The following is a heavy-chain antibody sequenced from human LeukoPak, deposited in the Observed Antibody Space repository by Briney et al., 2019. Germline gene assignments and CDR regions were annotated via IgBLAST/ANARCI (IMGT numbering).Heavy chain of an antibody. Sequence: GASVKVSCKASGYTFTSYGISWVRQAPGQGLEWMGWISAYNGNTNYAQKLQGRVTMTTDTSTSTAYMELRSLRSDDTAVYYCARGYDTKTAGDYYYYYMDVWGKGTTVTVSS. J-gene: IGHJ6*03. D-gene: IGHD3-22*01. CDR2: ISAYNGNT. CDR3: ARGYDTKTAGDYYYYYMDV. V-gene: IGHV1-18*01. CDR1: GYTFTSYG.